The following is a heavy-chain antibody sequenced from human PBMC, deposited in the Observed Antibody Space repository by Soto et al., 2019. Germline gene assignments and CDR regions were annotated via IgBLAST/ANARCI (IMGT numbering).Heavy chain of an antibody. V-gene: IGHV5-51*01. D-gene: IGHD4-17*01. Sequence: PGESLKISCKGSGYSFTSYWIGWVRQMPGKGLEWKGIIYPGDSDTRYSPSFQGQVTISADKSISTAYLQWSSLKASDTAMYYCARHSDYGGNSGGVGYWGQGTLVTVSS. CDR2: IYPGDSDT. CDR1: GYSFTSYW. CDR3: ARHSDYGGNSGGVGY. J-gene: IGHJ4*02.